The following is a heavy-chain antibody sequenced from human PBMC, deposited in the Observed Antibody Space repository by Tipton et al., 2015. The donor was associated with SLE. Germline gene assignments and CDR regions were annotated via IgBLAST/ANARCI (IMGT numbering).Heavy chain of an antibody. Sequence: QLVQSGAEVKKPGASVKVSCKASGYTFTSYGISWVRQAPGQGLEWMGWISAYNGNTNYAQKLQGRVTMTTDTSTSTAYMELRSQRSGGTAVYYRAREKYLWFGETPSDALDIWGQGTMVTVSS. CDR1: GYTFTSYG. CDR3: AREKYLWFGETPSDALDI. CDR2: ISAYNGNT. J-gene: IGHJ3*02. V-gene: IGHV1-18*01. D-gene: IGHD3-10*01.